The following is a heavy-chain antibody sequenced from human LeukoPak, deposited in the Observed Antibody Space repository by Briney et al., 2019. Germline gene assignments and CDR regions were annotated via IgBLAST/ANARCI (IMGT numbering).Heavy chain of an antibody. CDR2: IYYSGST. J-gene: IGHJ4*03. V-gene: IGHV4-59*08. CDR1: GDSISSYY. CDR3: ARLRDLYSFFDY. D-gene: IGHD3-16*01. Sequence: PSETLSLTCTVSGDSISSYYWSWIRQPPGKGLEWIGYIYYSGSTNYNPSLKSRVTISVDTSKNQFSLMLSSVTAADTAVYYCARLRDLYSFFDYWGQGTTVTVSS.